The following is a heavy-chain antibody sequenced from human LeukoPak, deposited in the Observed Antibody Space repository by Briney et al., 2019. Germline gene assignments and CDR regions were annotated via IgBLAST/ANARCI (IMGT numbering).Heavy chain of an antibody. CDR3: SRTSDCSGGSCYEYFQH. J-gene: IGHJ1*01. V-gene: IGHV4-30-4*02. CDR2: IYYSGST. CDR1: GGSFGGYY. D-gene: IGHD2-15*01. Sequence: SETLSLTCAVYGGSFGGYYWSWIRQPPGKGLEWIGYIYYSGSTYYNPSLKSRVTISVDTSKNQFSLKLSSVTAADTAVYYCSRTSDCSGGSCYEYFQHWGQGTLVTVSS.